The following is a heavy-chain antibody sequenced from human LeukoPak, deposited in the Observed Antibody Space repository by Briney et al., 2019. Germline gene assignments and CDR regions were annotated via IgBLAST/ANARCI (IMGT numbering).Heavy chain of an antibody. Sequence: GGSLRLSCAASGFTFSSYWMSWVRQAPGKGLEWVANIKQDGSEKYYVDSVKGRFTISGDNAKNSLYLQMNSLRAEDTAVYYCARWYSSSWDPNYYFDYWGQGTLVTVSS. CDR3: ARWYSSSWDPNYYFDY. CDR1: GFTFSSYW. V-gene: IGHV3-7*01. D-gene: IGHD6-13*01. CDR2: IKQDGSEK. J-gene: IGHJ4*02.